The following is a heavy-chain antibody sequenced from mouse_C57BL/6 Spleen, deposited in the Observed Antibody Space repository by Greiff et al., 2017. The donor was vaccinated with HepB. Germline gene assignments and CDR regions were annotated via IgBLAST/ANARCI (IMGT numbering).Heavy chain of an antibody. J-gene: IGHJ3*01. Sequence: EVQRVESGGGLVKPGGSLKLSCAASGFTFSSYAMYWVRQTPEKRLEWVATISDGGSYTYYPDNVKGQSTITRDNAKNTVYLQMRHLKSEDTAMYYCARDAPDSTGVFAYWGQGTPVTVSA. CDR3: ARDAPDSTGVFAY. CDR1: GFTFSSYA. V-gene: IGHV5-4*01. CDR2: ISDGGSYT. D-gene: IGHD3-2*02.